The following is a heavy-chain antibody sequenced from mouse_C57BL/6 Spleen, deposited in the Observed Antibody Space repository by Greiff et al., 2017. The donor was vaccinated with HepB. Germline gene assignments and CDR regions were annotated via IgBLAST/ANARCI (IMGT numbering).Heavy chain of an antibody. CDR1: GFSLTSYG. CDR3: ARNTLYYGSSAYYFDY. J-gene: IGHJ2*01. D-gene: IGHD1-1*01. V-gene: IGHV2-2*01. Sequence: VQVVESGPGLVQPSQRLSITCTVSGFSLTSYGVHWVRQSPGKGLEWLGVIWSGGSTDYNAAFISRLSISKDNSKSQVFFKMNSLQADDTAIYYCARNTLYYGSSAYYFDYWGQGTTLTVSS. CDR2: IWSGGST.